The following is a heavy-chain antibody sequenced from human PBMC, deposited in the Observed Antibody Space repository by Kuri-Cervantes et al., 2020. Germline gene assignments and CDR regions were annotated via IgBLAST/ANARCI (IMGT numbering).Heavy chain of an antibody. Sequence: GESLKISCAASGFTFSSYSMNWVRQAPGKGLEWVSSISSSSSYIYYADSVKGRFTISRDNAKNSLYLQMNSLRAGDTAVYYCARGTGFDWFDPWGQGTLVTVSS. CDR2: ISSSSSYI. J-gene: IGHJ5*02. CDR3: ARGTGFDWFDP. CDR1: GFTFSSYS. V-gene: IGHV3-21*04. D-gene: IGHD1-1*01.